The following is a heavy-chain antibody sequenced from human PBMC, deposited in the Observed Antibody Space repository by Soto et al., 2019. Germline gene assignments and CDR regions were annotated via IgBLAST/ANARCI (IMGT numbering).Heavy chain of an antibody. CDR3: ARDLYCSSTSCYPPYYYYYMDV. CDR1: GYTFTSYG. V-gene: IGHV1-18*01. CDR2: ISAYNGNT. Sequence: QVPLVQSGAEVKKPGASVKVSCKASGYTFTSYGISWVRQAPGQGLEWMGWISAYNGNTNYAQKLQGRVTMTTDTSTSTAYMELRSLRSDDTAVYYCARDLYCSSTSCYPPYYYYYMDVWGKGTTVTVSS. D-gene: IGHD2-2*01. J-gene: IGHJ6*03.